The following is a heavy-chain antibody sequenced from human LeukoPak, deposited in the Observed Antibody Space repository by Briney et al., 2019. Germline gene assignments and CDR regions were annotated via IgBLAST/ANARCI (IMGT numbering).Heavy chain of an antibody. D-gene: IGHD7-27*01. CDR3: ARDQTNWGFDALEI. Sequence: SQTLSLTCTVSGGSISSGDYYWGWIRQPPGKGLEWIGYTNNSGSTYYNPYLKTRVTISVNTSNNQCTLKQSTAPAADTARYYCARDQTNWGFDALEIWGQGTIVTASS. J-gene: IGHJ3*02. V-gene: IGHV4-30-4*08. CDR1: GGSISSGDYY. CDR2: TNNSGST.